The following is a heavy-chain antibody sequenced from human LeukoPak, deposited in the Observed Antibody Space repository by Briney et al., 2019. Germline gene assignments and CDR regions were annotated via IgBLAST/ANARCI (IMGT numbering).Heavy chain of an antibody. CDR1: DGSFSGYF. Sequence: PSETLSLTCAVYDGSFSGYFWSWIRQPPGKGLEWIGEINHSGSTNCNPSLKSRVTISVDTSKNQFSLKLSSVTAADTAMYYCARQWGRLGFDYWGQGTLVTVSS. V-gene: IGHV4-34*01. D-gene: IGHD2-8*01. CDR3: ARQWGRLGFDY. CDR2: INHSGST. J-gene: IGHJ4*02.